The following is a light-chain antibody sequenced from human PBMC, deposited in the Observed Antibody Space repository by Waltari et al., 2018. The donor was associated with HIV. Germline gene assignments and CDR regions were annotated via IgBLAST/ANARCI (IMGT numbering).Light chain of an antibody. CDR3: ATWDDSLSGVV. V-gene: IGLV1-47*01. CDR2: RNN. CDR1: SPTIGNYY. Sequence: QSVLTQPPSASATPGQRVTIPCSGSSPTIGNYYVYWYQQLPGSTPKVLIFRNNRRPSGVPDRFSGSKSGTSASLAISGLRSEDEADYYCATWDDSLSGVVFGGGTKLTVL. J-gene: IGLJ2*01.